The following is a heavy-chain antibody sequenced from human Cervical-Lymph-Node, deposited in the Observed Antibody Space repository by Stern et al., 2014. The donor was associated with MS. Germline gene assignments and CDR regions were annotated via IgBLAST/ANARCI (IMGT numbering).Heavy chain of an antibody. CDR2: INTNTAKP. CDR3: ARKRQEVAGGGAGFDP. J-gene: IGHJ5*02. D-gene: IGHD6-19*01. Sequence: VKLLESGSELRKPGDSVKVSCKAFGYNFRGYAISWVRQTPGQGLEWMGWINTNTAKPTAAQSFPGRLVFTLDTSVSTAYLQITGLEAGDTAVYFCARKRQEVAGGGAGFDPWGQGTLVTVSS. V-gene: IGHV7-4-1*02. CDR1: GYNFRGYA.